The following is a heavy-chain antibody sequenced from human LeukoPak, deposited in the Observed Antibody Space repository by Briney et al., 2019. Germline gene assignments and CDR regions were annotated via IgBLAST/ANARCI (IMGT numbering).Heavy chain of an antibody. J-gene: IGHJ3*02. V-gene: IGHV4-61*02. CDR2: IYTSGST. CDR3: ARPSYCSSTSCYETGAFDI. D-gene: IGHD2-2*01. Sequence: PSETLSLTCTVSGGSISSGSYYWSWIRQPAGKGLEWIGRIYTSGSTNYNPSLKSRVTISVDTSKNQFSLKLSSVTAADTAVYYCARPSYCSSTSCYETGAFDIWGQGTMVTVSS. CDR1: GGSISSGSYY.